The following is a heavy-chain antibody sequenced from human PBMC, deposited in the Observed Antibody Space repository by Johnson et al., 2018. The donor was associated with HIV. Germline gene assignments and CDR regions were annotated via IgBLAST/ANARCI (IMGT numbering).Heavy chain of an antibody. CDR1: GFTVSSNY. Sequence: MQLVESGGGLIQPGGSLRLSCAASGFTVSSNYMSWVRQAPGKGLEWVSVIYSGGSTYYADSVKGRFTISRDNSKNTLYLQMNSLRAEDTAVYYCASEIVYDILTGAFDSWGQGTMVTVSS. D-gene: IGHD3-9*01. CDR3: ASEIVYDILTGAFDS. V-gene: IGHV3-53*01. J-gene: IGHJ3*02. CDR2: IYSGGST.